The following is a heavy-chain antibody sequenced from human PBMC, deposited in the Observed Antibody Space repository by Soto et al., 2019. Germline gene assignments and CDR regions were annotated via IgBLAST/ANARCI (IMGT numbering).Heavy chain of an antibody. CDR2: ISYDGSNK. J-gene: IGHJ4*02. Sequence: LRLSCAASGFNFSTYGMHWVRQAPGKGLEWLAVISYDGSNKYYADSVKGRFTISRDDSKNTLYLQMDSLRAEDTAVYYCTRYTYYGDSGGYYQTQYFDYSGQGTLVTVSS. V-gene: IGHV3-30*03. CDR3: TRYTYYGDSGGYYQTQYFDY. CDR1: GFNFSTYG. D-gene: IGHD3-22*01.